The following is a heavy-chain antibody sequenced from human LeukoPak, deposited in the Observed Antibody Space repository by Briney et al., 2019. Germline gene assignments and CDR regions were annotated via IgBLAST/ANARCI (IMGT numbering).Heavy chain of an antibody. D-gene: IGHD3-10*01. CDR1: RFTFSSYL. J-gene: IGHJ4*02. CDR2: ISSSDST. Sequence: GGSLRLSRAPSRFTFSSYLISWVRQAPRKGVEWVSGISSSDSTYSADSVKGRFTISRDNSKNTLYLQKNSLRAEDTAVYYCAKTQWFGGSYYFDYWGQGTLVTVSS. CDR3: AKTQWFGGSYYFDY. V-gene: IGHV3-23*01.